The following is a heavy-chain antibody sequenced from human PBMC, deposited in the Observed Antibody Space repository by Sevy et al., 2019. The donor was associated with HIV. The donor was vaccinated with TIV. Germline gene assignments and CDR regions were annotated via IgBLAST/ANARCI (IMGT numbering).Heavy chain of an antibody. Sequence: GGSLRLSCAASGFTFSSSAMSWVRQAPGKGLEWVSVISGSSGSTYFADSVKGRFTISRDNSKNTLYLQMNSLRAEDTAVYYCAQSYYYDSSDYSAIDYRGQGTLVTVSS. V-gene: IGHV3-23*01. CDR2: ISGSSGST. D-gene: IGHD3-22*01. CDR1: GFTFSSSA. J-gene: IGHJ4*02. CDR3: AQSYYYDSSDYSAIDY.